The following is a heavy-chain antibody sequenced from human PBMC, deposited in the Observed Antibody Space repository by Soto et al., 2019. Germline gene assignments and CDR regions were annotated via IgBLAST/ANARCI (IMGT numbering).Heavy chain of an antibody. Sequence: SETLSLTCAVSGYSISSGYYWGWIRQPPGKGLEWIGSIYHSGSTYYNPSLKSRVTISVDTSKNQFSLKLSSVTAADTAVYYCARDSIAARAFDYWGQGTPVTVSS. CDR2: IYHSGST. D-gene: IGHD6-6*01. V-gene: IGHV4-38-2*02. CDR1: GYSISSGYY. CDR3: ARDSIAARAFDY. J-gene: IGHJ4*02.